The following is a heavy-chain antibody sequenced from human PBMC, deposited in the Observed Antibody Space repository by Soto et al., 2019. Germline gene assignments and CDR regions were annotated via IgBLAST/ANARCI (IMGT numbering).Heavy chain of an antibody. J-gene: IGHJ4*02. D-gene: IGHD6-13*01. CDR3: TTRQCSNTWSQSIPPPDS. V-gene: IGHV3-73*02. CDR2: IRSKTNNYAT. Sequence: EVQLVESGGGLVQPGGSLKLSCEAAGFTFSGSAVHWVRQASGRGLEWVGRIRSKTNNYATDYAASVNGRFTFSRDDSQNTVYLQMDSLRTEDTAMYFCTTRQCSNTWSQSIPPPDSWGQGTLVTVSS. CDR1: GFTFSGSA.